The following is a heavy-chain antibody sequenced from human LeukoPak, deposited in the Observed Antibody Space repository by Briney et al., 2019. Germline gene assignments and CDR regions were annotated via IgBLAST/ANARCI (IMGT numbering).Heavy chain of an antibody. CDR1: GYTLSNHA. V-gene: IGHV1-18*04. J-gene: IGHJ6*02. Sequence: ASVKVSCKGSGYTLSNHAFSWVRQAPGQGLEWMGWISADNGNTNHAQKFQGRVSLTTDTSTSTAYMELRSLRSDDTAVYYCARGAAIRSNYYGMDVWGQGTTVTVSS. CDR2: ISADNGNT. D-gene: IGHD2-21*01. CDR3: ARGAAIRSNYYGMDV.